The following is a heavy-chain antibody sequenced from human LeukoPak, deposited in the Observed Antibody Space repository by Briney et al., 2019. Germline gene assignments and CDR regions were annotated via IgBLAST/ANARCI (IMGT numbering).Heavy chain of an antibody. CDR1: GFTFSDYY. J-gene: IGHJ6*03. CDR3: ARVGRGLYCSGGSCSRFSYYYMDV. V-gene: IGHV3-11*04. D-gene: IGHD2-15*01. Sequence: GGSLRLSCAASGFTFSDYYMSWIRQAPGKGLEWVSYITSSGSTIYYADSVKGRFTISRDNAKNSLYLLMNSLRAADTAVYYCARVGRGLYCSGGSCSRFSYYYMDVWGKGTTVTVSS. CDR2: ITSSGSTI.